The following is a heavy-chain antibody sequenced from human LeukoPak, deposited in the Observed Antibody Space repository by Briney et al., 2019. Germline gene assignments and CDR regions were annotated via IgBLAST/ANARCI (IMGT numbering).Heavy chain of an antibody. CDR3: ARYPYSGISGWQAFDY. CDR1: GGSISSSSYY. V-gene: IGHV4-39*01. Sequence: SETLSLTCTVSGGSISSSSYYWGWIRQPPGQGLEWIGTIPYSGNAYYSPSLKSRVTISVDTSKNQFSLKVSSVTAADTAVYYCARYPYSGISGWQAFDYWGQGTPVTVSS. D-gene: IGHD6-19*01. CDR2: IPYSGNA. J-gene: IGHJ4*02.